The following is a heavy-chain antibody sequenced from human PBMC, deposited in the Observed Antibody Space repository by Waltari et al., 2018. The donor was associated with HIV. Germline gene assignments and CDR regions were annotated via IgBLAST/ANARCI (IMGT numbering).Heavy chain of an antibody. J-gene: IGHJ4*02. CDR1: GFPFRIYG. D-gene: IGHD6-19*01. CDR3: AKGASGWSPGY. Sequence: QVQLVESGVGGVQPGRSLRLSCAASGFPFRIYGMHWFRQAPGKGLEWVAVISYYGDNKYYADSVKGRFTISRDNSKNTLYLQMNSLRVEDTAVYYCAKGASGWSPGYWGQGTLVTVSS. CDR2: ISYYGDNK. V-gene: IGHV3-30*18.